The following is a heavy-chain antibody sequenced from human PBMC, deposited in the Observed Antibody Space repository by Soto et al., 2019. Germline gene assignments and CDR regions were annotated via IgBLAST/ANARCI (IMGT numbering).Heavy chain of an antibody. V-gene: IGHV1-3*01. J-gene: IGHJ4*02. CDR3: ADKYSSSLIF. CDR1: GYTFRSYP. Sequence: ASVKVSCKASGYTFRSYPLNWVRQAPGQRLEWMGWISAGNGDTQYSQTLQGRVTITRDTSATTSYMELSSLSSDDTAVYYCADKYSSSLIFWGQGTLVTVSS. CDR2: ISAGNGDT. D-gene: IGHD6-6*01.